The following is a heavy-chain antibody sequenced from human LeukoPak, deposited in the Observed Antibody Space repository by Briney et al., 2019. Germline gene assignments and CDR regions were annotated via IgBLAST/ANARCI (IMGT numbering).Heavy chain of an antibody. D-gene: IGHD3-3*01. Sequence: GGSLRLSCAASGFTVSSNYMSWVRQAPGKGLEWVSVIYSGGSAYYADSVKGRFTISRDNSKNTLYLQMNSLRAEDTAVYYCARDLTGYDLHYYGMDVWGQGTTVTVSS. CDR1: GFTVSSNY. J-gene: IGHJ6*02. CDR3: ARDLTGYDLHYYGMDV. CDR2: IYSGGSA. V-gene: IGHV3-66*01.